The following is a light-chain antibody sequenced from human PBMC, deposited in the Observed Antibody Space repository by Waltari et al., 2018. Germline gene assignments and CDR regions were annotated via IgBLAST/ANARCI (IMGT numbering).Light chain of an antibody. Sequence: CRASQKIRGTYLACYQQRPGQAPRPLTYDSFIRATGIPDRFSGSGSGADFTLANSSLAPEESAVYFGHQYDTAPQTFGQGTKVSIK. CDR3: HQYDTAPQT. CDR1: QKIRGTY. J-gene: IGKJ1*01. V-gene: IGKV3-20*01. CDR2: DSF.